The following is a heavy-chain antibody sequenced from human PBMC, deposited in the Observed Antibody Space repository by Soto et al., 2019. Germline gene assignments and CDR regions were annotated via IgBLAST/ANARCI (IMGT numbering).Heavy chain of an antibody. CDR2: ISGSGGST. J-gene: IGHJ6*02. D-gene: IGHD3-3*01. V-gene: IGHV3-23*01. CDR1: GFTFSSYA. CDR3: AKGLFSSVACPGVYYYGMDV. Sequence: EVQLLESGGGLVQPGGSLRLSCAASGFTFSSYAMSWVRQAPGKGLEWVSAISGSGGSTYYADSVKGRFTISRDNSKNTLYLQMNSLRAEDTAVYYCAKGLFSSVACPGVYYYGMDVWGQGTTVTVSS.